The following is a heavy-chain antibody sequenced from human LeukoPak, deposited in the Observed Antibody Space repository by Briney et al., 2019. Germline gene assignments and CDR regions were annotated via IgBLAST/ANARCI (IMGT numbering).Heavy chain of an antibody. CDR3: TRSTSRVWELDQ. CDR2: IFYSVNT. V-gene: IGHV4-39*01. D-gene: IGHD1-26*01. J-gene: IGHJ4*02. Sequence: SETLSLTCNVSGGSISSRSYFWGWIRQPPGKGLEWIGSIFYSVNTYSNPSLRSRVTFSVDTSKNQFSLKLSSVASAATAVYFCTRSTSRVWELDQWGQGTLVTVSS. CDR1: GGSISSRSYF.